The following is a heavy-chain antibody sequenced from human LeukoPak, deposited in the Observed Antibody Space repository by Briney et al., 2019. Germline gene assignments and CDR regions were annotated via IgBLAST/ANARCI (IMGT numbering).Heavy chain of an antibody. CDR1: GEPFSGYY. J-gene: IGHJ4*02. CDR3: ARGEMTTVTHFDY. D-gene: IGHD4-17*01. CDR2: INHSGST. Sequence: SETLSLTCAVYGEPFSGYYWSWIRQPPGKGLEWIGEINHSGSTNYNPSLKSRVTISVDTSKNQFSLKLSSVTAADTAVYYCARGEMTTVTHFDYWGQGTLVTVSS. V-gene: IGHV4-34*01.